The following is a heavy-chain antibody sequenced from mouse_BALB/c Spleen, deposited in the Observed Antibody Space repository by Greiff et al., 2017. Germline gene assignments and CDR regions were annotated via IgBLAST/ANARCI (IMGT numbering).Heavy chain of an antibody. J-gene: IGHJ3*01. Sequence: QVQLKESGAELAKPGASVKMSCKASGYTFTSYWMHWVKQRPGQGLEWIGYINPSTGYTEYNQKFKDKATLTADKSSSTAYMQLSSLTSEDSAVYYCARDSSGYVAWFAYWGQGTLVTVSA. CDR3: ARDSSGYVAWFAY. CDR1: GYTFTSYW. CDR2: INPSTGYT. D-gene: IGHD3-2*01. V-gene: IGHV1-7*01.